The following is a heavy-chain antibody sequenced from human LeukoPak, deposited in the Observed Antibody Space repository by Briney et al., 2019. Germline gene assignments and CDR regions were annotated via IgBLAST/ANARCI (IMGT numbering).Heavy chain of an antibody. CDR2: IYTSGST. J-gene: IGHJ4*02. Sequence: SETLSLTCTVSGGSISSGSYYWSWIRQPAGKGLEWIGRIYTSGSTNYNPSLKSRVTISVDTSKNQFSLQLNSVTPEDTAVYYCARDSPLLGALDYWGQGTLVTVSS. CDR3: ARDSPLLGALDY. D-gene: IGHD2-15*01. V-gene: IGHV4-61*02. CDR1: GGSISSGSYY.